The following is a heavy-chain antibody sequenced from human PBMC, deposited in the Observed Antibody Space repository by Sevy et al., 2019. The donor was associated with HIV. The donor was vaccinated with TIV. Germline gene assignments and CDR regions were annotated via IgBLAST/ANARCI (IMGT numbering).Heavy chain of an antibody. V-gene: IGHV3-30*18. CDR2: ISYDGSNK. Sequence: GGSLRLSCAASGFTFSSYGMHWVRQAPGKGLEWMAVISYDGSNKYYADSVKGRFTISRDNSKNTLYLQMNSLRAEDTAVYYCAKERQLRFLEWSHLAYWGQGTLVTVSS. CDR3: AKERQLRFLEWSHLAY. J-gene: IGHJ4*02. D-gene: IGHD3-3*01. CDR1: GFTFSSYG.